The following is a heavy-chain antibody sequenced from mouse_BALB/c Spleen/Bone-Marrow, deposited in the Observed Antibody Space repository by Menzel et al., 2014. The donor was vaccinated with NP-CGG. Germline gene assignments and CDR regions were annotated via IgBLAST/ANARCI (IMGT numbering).Heavy chain of an antibody. CDR1: GFTFTSYT. CDR2: ISNGGGST. Sequence: VQLKDSGGGLVQPGGSLKLSCAASGFTFTSYTMSWVRQTPEKRLEWVAYISNGGGSTYYPDTVKGRFTISRDNAKNTLYLQMSSLKSEDTAIYYCTREDYGAYWGQGTLVTVSA. V-gene: IGHV5-12-2*01. CDR3: TREDYGAY. D-gene: IGHD2-4*01. J-gene: IGHJ3*01.